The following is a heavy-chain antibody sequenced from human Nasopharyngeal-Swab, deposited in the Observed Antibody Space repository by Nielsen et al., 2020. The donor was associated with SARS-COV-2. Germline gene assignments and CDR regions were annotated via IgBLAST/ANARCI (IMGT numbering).Heavy chain of an antibody. V-gene: IGHV4-34*01. CDR1: GGSISSYY. CDR3: ASGNCSSTSCTSQKYYYYYYMDV. CDR2: INHSGST. Sequence: ESLKISCTVSGGSISSYYWSWIRQPPGKGLEWIGEINHSGSTNYNPSLKSRVTISVDTSKNQFSLKLSPVTAADTAVYYCASGNCSSTSCTSQKYYYYYYMDVWGKGTTVTVSS. J-gene: IGHJ6*03. D-gene: IGHD2-2*01.